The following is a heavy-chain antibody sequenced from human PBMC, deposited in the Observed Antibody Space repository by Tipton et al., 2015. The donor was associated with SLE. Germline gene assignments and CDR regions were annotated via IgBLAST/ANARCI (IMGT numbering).Heavy chain of an antibody. V-gene: IGHV4-38-2*02. CDR3: ARGGTYYYFDY. CDR1: DYSISSGYH. CDR2: FYHSGST. D-gene: IGHD1-26*01. Sequence: TLSLTCTVSDYSISSGYHWGWNRQPPGKGLEWIGGFYHSGSTYSSPSLKSRVTISLDTSNSQYSLKLNAVTAADSAVYYCARGGTYYYFDYWSQGTLVTVSA. J-gene: IGHJ4*02.